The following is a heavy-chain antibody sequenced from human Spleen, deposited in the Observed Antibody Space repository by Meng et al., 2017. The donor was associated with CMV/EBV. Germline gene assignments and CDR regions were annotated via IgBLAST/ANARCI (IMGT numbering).Heavy chain of an antibody. CDR1: GFTFSSYA. V-gene: IGHV3-23*01. CDR2: ISGSGGST. J-gene: IGHJ4*02. D-gene: IGHD3-3*01. CDR3: AKQGDDFWSGPRDY. Sequence: GESLKISCAASGFTFSSYAMSWVRQAPGKGLEWVSAISGSGGSTYYADSVKGRFTISRDNSKNTLYLQMNSLRAEDTAVYYCAKQGDDFWSGPRDYWGQGTLVTVS.